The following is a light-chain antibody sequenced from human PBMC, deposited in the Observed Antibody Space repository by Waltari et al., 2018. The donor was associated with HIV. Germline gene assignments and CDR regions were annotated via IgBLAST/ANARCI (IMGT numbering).Light chain of an antibody. CDR3: SSYAGTHSRV. CDR2: EVS. J-gene: IGLJ3*02. Sequence: QSALTQPPSASGSPGQSVTISCTGTSSDVGGYTYVYWYQQHPGKAPTLMSYEVSKRPSGVPDRFSGSKSGNTASLTVSGLQAEDEADYYCSSYAGTHSRVFGGGTKLTVL. V-gene: IGLV2-8*01. CDR1: SSDVGGYTY.